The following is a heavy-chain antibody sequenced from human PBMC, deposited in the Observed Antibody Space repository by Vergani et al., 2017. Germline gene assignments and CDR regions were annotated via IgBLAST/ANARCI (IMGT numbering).Heavy chain of an antibody. V-gene: IGHV3-15*01. CDR2: IKSKTDSGPK. Sequence: EVQLVESGGGLVKPGGSLRLSCAASGFTFSNDWMSWVRQAPGKGLEWVASIKSKTDSGPKDYAATVTGRCTISRDDSKNTLYLQMNSLKTEDTAVYYCTTHSTEGNWWGQGSLVTFS. CDR1: GFTFSNDW. D-gene: IGHD1-1*01. J-gene: IGHJ4*02. CDR3: TTHSTEGNW.